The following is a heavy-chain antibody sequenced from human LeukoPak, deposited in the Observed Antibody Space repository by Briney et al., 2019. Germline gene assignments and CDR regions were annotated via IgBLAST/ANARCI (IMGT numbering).Heavy chain of an antibody. CDR1: GFTFSGSA. J-gene: IGHJ6*03. D-gene: IGHD2-2*01. CDR2: IRSKANSYAT. CDR3: VGSTTVNYRYYYYYYMDV. V-gene: IGHV3-73*01. Sequence: GGSLKLSCAASGFTFSGSAMRWVRQASGKGLEWVGRIRSKANSYATAYAASVKGRFTISRDDSKNTAYLQMNSLKTEDTAVYYCVGSTTVNYRYYYYYYMDVWGKGTTVTVSS.